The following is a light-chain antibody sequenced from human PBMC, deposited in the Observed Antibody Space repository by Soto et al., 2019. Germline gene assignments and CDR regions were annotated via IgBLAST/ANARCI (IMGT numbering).Light chain of an antibody. Sequence: DIQMTQSPSSLSASVRDRVTITCRASQGISTYLAWYQQKPGKVPKLLIYAASTLQSGVPYRFSGSGSGTDFTLTISSLQPEDVATYYCQTYDSAPWTFGQGTKVELK. CDR2: AAS. CDR3: QTYDSAPWT. V-gene: IGKV1-27*01. CDR1: QGISTY. J-gene: IGKJ1*01.